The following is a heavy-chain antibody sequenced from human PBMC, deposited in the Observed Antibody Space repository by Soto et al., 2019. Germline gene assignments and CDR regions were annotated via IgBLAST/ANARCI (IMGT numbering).Heavy chain of an antibody. V-gene: IGHV3-23*01. CDR1: GFTFSSYA. J-gene: IGHJ4*02. Sequence: EVQLLESGGGLVQPGGSLRLSCAASGFTFSSYAMSWVRQAPGKGLEWVSAISGSGRTIYYADSVKGRFTISRDNAKNSLYLQMNSLRAEDTAVYYCARDDCSSGWCSLGYWGQGTLVTVSS. CDR3: ARDDCSSGWCSLGY. D-gene: IGHD6-19*01. CDR2: ISGSGRTI.